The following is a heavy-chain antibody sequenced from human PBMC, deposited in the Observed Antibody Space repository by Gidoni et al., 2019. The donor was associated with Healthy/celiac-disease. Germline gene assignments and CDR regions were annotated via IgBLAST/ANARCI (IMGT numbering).Heavy chain of an antibody. CDR1: GFTFSSYS. CDR3: ARDNTQLEGMDV. J-gene: IGHJ6*02. Sequence: EVQLVESGGGLVKPGGSLRLSCAASGFTFSSYSMNWVRQAPGKGLEWVSSISSSSSYIYYADSVKGRFTISRDNAKNSLYLQMNSLRAEDTAVYYCARDNTQLEGMDVWGQGTTVTVSS. V-gene: IGHV3-21*01. D-gene: IGHD6-6*01. CDR2: ISSSSSYI.